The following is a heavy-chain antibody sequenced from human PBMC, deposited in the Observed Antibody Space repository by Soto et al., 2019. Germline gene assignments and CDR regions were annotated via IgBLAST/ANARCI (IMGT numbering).Heavy chain of an antibody. CDR3: ARDEGAAMGFQY. J-gene: IGHJ4*02. V-gene: IGHV1-46*01. D-gene: IGHD5-18*01. CDR1: GYTFTDSY. Sequence: QVQLVQSGAEVKEPGASVRLSCKASGYTFTDSYIHWVRQAPGQGLAWMGVINPVGGSTTYIQKFQGRGSLTSDMSPTTVHMVLSALRSDDTATYYCARDEGAAMGFQYWGQGTPVNVFS. CDR2: INPVGGST.